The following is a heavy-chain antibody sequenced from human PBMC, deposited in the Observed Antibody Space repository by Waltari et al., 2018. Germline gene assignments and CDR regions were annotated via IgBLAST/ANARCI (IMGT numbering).Heavy chain of an antibody. Sequence: QVQLQQWGAGLLKPSETLSLTCAVYGGSFSGYYWSWIRQPPGKGLEWIGEINHSGSTNNNPSLKSRFTISVDTSKNQFSLKLSSVTAADTAVYYCARNTYYDFWSGYYMGFDYWGQGTLVTVSS. CDR1: GGSFSGYY. D-gene: IGHD3-3*01. CDR2: INHSGST. J-gene: IGHJ4*02. CDR3: ARNTYYDFWSGYYMGFDY. V-gene: IGHV4-34*01.